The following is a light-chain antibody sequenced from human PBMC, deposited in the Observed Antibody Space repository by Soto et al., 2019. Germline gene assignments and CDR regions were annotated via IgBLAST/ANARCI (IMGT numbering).Light chain of an antibody. CDR3: SSYAGSNNYV. CDR1: SSDAGGYNY. CDR2: EVS. J-gene: IGLJ1*01. V-gene: IGLV2-8*01. Sequence: QSVLTQPPSATGSPGQSVTISCTGTSSDAGGYNYVSWYQQHPGKAPKLMIYEVSRRPSGVPGRFSGSKSGNTASLTVSGFQAEDEADYYCSSYAGSNNYVFGTWTKVTVL.